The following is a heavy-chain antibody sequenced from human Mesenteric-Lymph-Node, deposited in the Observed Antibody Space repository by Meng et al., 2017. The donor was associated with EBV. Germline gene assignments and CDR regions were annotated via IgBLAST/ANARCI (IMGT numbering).Heavy chain of an antibody. CDR3: ARSIAVAGTNLLCWFDP. J-gene: IGHJ5*02. CDR1: XGTFSSYG. V-gene: IGHV1-69*01. Sequence: QVQLVQSGAEVKKXXSXVKVSXXGXXGTFSSYGISWVRQAPGQGLEWRGGIIPIFGTAKYAQKFQGRVTIIADESTSTAYMELSSLRSEDTAVYYCARSIAVAGTNLLCWFDPWGQGTLVTVSS. D-gene: IGHD6-19*01. CDR2: IIPIFGTA.